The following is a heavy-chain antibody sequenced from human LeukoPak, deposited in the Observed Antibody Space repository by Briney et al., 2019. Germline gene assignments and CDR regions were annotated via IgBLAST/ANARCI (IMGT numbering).Heavy chain of an antibody. CDR1: GFTFSSYG. CDR3: AKDSGGLYSGSFDY. V-gene: IGHV3-30*18. J-gene: IGHJ4*02. CDR2: ISYDGSNK. Sequence: GGSLRLSCAASGFTFSSYGMHWVRQAPGKGLEWVAVISYDGSNKYYADSVKGRFTISRDNSKNTLYLQMNSLRAEDTAVYYCAKDSGGLYSGSFDYWGQGTLVTVSS. D-gene: IGHD1-26*01.